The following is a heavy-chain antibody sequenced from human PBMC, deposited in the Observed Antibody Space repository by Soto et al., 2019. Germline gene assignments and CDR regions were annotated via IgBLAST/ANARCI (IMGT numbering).Heavy chain of an antibody. V-gene: IGHV1-18*01. CDR3: ARDQRGCTNGVCYLYYGMDV. CDR2: ISAYNGNT. CDR1: GYIFTTYG. Sequence: EASVKVSCKASGYIFTTYGISWVRQAPGQGLEWMGWISAYNGNTNYAQKLQGRVTMTTDTSTSTAYMELRSLRSDDTAVYYCARDQRGCTNGVCYLYYGMDVWGQGTTVTVSS. D-gene: IGHD2-8*01. J-gene: IGHJ6*02.